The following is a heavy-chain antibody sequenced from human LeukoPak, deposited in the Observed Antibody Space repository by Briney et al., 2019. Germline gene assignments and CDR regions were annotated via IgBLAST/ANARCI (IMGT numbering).Heavy chain of an antibody. V-gene: IGHV3-74*01. CDR3: ARDLGRGSYSLYYFDY. J-gene: IGHJ4*02. D-gene: IGHD3-16*01. CDR2: INSDGSST. CDR1: GFTFSSYW. Sequence: GGSLRLSCAASGFTFSSYWMHWVRQAPGKGLVWVSHINSDGSSTSYADSVKGRFTISRDNAKNTLYLQMNSLRAGDTAVYYCARDLGRGSYSLYYFDYWGQGTLVTVSS.